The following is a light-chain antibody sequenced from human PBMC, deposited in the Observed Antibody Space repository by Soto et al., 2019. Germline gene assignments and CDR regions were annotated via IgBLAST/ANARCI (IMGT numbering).Light chain of an antibody. V-gene: IGLV2-14*01. J-gene: IGLJ1*01. CDR3: GSYTSRSSGTYG. CDR2: DVS. CDR1: SSDVGGYNY. Sequence: QSVLTQPASVSGSPGQSITISCTGTSSDVGGYNYVSWYQQHPGKAPKLMIYDVSNRPSGVSNRFSGSKSGNTASLTISGLQAEDEADYYCGSYTSRSSGTYGFGTGTKVTVL.